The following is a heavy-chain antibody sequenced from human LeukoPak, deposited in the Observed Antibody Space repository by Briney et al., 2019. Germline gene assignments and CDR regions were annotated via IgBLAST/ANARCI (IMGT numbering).Heavy chain of an antibody. J-gene: IGHJ4*02. V-gene: IGHV3-48*01. CDR3: AGGGSYYPTYFDY. Sequence: GGSLRLSCAASGFTFSSYEMNWVRQAPGKGLEWVSYISSSSSTIYYADSVKGRFTISRDNAKNSLYLQMNSLRAEDTAVYYCAGGGSYYPTYFDYWGQGTLVTVSS. D-gene: IGHD1-26*01. CDR2: ISSSSSTI. CDR1: GFTFSSYE.